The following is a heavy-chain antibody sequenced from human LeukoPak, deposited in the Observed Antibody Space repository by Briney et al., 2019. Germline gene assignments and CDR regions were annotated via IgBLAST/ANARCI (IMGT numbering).Heavy chain of an antibody. D-gene: IGHD4-23*01. V-gene: IGHV3-74*01. CDR1: GFTFSSYC. Sequence: GGSLRLSCAASGFTFSSYCMQWVRESPEKGVVGVLRIYSTGSSTSYAVSVEGRVTISRDNATNTLYLQMNSLRAEDTAVYYCAKDPDYGGYSRFVYGGQGALVTVSS. J-gene: IGHJ4*02. CDR3: AKDPDYGGYSRFVY. CDR2: IYSTGSST.